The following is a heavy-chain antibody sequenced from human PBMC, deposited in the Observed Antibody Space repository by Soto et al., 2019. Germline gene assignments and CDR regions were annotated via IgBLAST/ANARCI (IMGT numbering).Heavy chain of an antibody. Sequence: EVQLVESGGGLVQPGGSLRLSCVVSGFTFSDHYMDWVRQAPGKGLEWVGRIRNKANSYTTVYAASVKGRFTISRDDSKNSMYLQMNRLRIEDTAVYYCVRGPNSRYLGTTWDYWGQGTLVTVSS. V-gene: IGHV3-72*01. CDR3: VRGPNSRYLGTTWDY. CDR1: GFTFSDHY. J-gene: IGHJ4*02. CDR2: IRNKANSYTT. D-gene: IGHD4-17*01.